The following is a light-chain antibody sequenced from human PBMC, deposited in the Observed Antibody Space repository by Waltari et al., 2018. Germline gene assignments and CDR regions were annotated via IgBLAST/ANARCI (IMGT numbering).Light chain of an antibody. Sequence: DIVMTQSPDSLAVSLGERATINCKSSQSVLYSSNNKNYLAWYQQKPGQLPKLLIYWASTREAGVPDRFSGCGSGTDFTLTISSLQAEDVAVYYCQQYYTVPPHTFGGGTKVEIK. CDR1: QSVLYSSNNKNY. CDR2: WAS. V-gene: IGKV4-1*01. J-gene: IGKJ4*01. CDR3: QQYYTVPPHT.